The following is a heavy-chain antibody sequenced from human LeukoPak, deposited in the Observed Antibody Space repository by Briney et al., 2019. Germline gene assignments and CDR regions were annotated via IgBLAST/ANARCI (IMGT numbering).Heavy chain of an antibody. V-gene: IGHV4-59*01. CDR1: GGSISSYY. D-gene: IGHD3-3*01. Sequence: SQTLSLTCTVSGGSISSYYWGWIRQPPGKGLEWIGYIYYSGSTNYNPSLKSRVTISVDTSKNQFSLKLSSVTAADTAVYYCATNAYYDFWSGYSPLAFDIWGQGTMVTVSS. J-gene: IGHJ3*02. CDR3: ATNAYYDFWSGYSPLAFDI. CDR2: IYYSGST.